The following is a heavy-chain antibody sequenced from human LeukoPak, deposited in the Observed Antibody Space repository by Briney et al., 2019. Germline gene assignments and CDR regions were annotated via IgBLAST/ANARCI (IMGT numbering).Heavy chain of an antibody. V-gene: IGHV4-59*08. CDR3: ARHDPGWFDT. D-gene: IGHD7-27*01. Sequence: PSETLSLTCTVSGGSISSSYWSWIRQPPGKGLEWIGYIHYSGSTNYNPSLMSRATISVDTSKAHFSLKLSSATAADTAVYYCARHDPGWFDTWGQGTLVTVSS. CDR2: IHYSGST. J-gene: IGHJ5*02. CDR1: GGSISSSY.